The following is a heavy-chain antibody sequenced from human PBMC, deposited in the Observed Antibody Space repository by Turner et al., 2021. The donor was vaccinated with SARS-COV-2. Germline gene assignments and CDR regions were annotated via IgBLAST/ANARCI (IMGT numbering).Heavy chain of an antibody. Sequence: QVQLQESGPGLVKPSETLCLTCTVSGGSISSSSYFWGWIRQPPTKELEWIGSIYYSGTTYYNPSLKSRVSLSIDPSKNQFSLNLTSVTAADTALFYCARQAAGQGLDYWGRGILVTVSS. CDR2: IYYSGTT. V-gene: IGHV4-39*01. CDR1: GGSISSSSYF. D-gene: IGHD3-10*01. CDR3: ARQAAGQGLDY. J-gene: IGHJ4*02.